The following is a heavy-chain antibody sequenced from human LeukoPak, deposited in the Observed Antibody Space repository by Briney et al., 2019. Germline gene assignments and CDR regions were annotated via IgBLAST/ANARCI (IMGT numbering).Heavy chain of an antibody. Sequence: PGGSLRLSCAASGFTFSSYAMSWVRQAPGKGLEWVSAISGSGGSTYYADSVKGRFTISRDNSKNTLYLQMNSLRAEDTAVYYCAKAQWVYDSSGYSDCWGQGTLVTVSS. CDR2: ISGSGGST. D-gene: IGHD3-22*01. V-gene: IGHV3-23*01. J-gene: IGHJ4*02. CDR1: GFTFSSYA. CDR3: AKAQWVYDSSGYSDC.